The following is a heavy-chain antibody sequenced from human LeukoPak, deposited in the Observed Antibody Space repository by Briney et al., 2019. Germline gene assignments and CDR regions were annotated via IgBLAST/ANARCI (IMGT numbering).Heavy chain of an antibody. CDR2: IYYSGST. J-gene: IGHJ4*02. D-gene: IGHD6-13*01. CDR1: GGSISSSSYY. Sequence: PSETLSLTCTVSGGSISSSSYYWGWIRQPPGKGLEWIGTIYYSGSTYYNPALNSQVTISVDTSKNLFSLKLTSVTAADTAVYYCARREGIIASADYFDYWGQGTLVTVSS. V-gene: IGHV4-39*01. CDR3: ARREGIIASADYFDY.